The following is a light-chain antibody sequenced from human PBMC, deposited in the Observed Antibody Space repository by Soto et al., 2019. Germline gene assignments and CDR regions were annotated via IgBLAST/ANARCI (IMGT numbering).Light chain of an antibody. CDR2: DAS. CDR3: QQYYNVPIT. V-gene: IGKV1-33*01. CDR1: QNINNY. J-gene: IGKJ5*01. Sequence: DIQMTQSPSSLSASVGDRVTITCQASQNINNYLNWYQQKPGRAPKLLIYDASNLEAGVPSRFRGSGSGTDFTFTISSLQSEDIATYYCQQYYNVPITFGQGTRLEIK.